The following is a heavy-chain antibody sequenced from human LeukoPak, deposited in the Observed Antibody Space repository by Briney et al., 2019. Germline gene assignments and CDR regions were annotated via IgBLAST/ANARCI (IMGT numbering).Heavy chain of an antibody. D-gene: IGHD6-13*01. CDR2: IYSSGST. CDR3: AREREAAAGQGRWFDP. V-gene: IGHV4-59*06. Sequence: SETLSLTCTVSGGSISSYYWSWIRQHPGKGLEWIGYIYSSGSTYYNPSLKSRVTISIDTSKNQFSLKLSSVTAADTAVYYCAREREAAAGQGRWFDPWGQGTLVTVSS. CDR1: GGSISSYY. J-gene: IGHJ5*02.